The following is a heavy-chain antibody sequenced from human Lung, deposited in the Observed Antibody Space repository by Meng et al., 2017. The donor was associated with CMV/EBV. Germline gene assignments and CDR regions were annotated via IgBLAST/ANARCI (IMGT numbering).Heavy chain of an antibody. Sequence: ASVKVSCKASGYTFTDYRMHWVRQAPGRGLEWMGWISPNNGATNYAQKFQGRVTMTRDTSINTAYMELNRLTYDDTAVYYCASKMYYDFWSAYRGTEGVDPFNIWGQGXLVTVSS. CDR2: ISPNNGAT. CDR1: GYTFTDYR. D-gene: IGHD3-3*01. CDR3: ASKMYYDFWSAYRGTEGVDPFNI. J-gene: IGHJ3*02. V-gene: IGHV1-2*02.